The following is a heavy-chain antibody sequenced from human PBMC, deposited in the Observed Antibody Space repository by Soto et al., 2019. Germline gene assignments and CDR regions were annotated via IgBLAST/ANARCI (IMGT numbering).Heavy chain of an antibody. J-gene: IGHJ6*02. D-gene: IGHD6-19*01. CDR3: ARDKRGCNAAAGTRSSYHGMDV. Sequence: SVKVSCKASGCTFNSYVISWVRQAPAQGLDWMGGIIPICGTANYDQKLKSRVTITADKSRSTVYMELSTMTSEDTAVYYCARDKRGCNAAAGTRSSYHGMDVWGQGTMVTVSS. V-gene: IGHV1-69*06. CDR2: IIPICGTA. CDR1: GCTFNSYV.